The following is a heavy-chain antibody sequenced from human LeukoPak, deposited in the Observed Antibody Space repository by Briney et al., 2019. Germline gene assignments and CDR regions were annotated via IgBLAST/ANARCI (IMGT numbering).Heavy chain of an antibody. CDR2: ISGSGGST. CDR3: AKDGTELSGSYLL. J-gene: IGHJ4*02. V-gene: IGHV3-23*01. Sequence: GGSLRLSCAASGFTFSGYAMSWVRQAPGKGLEWVSAISGSGGSTYYADSVKGRFTISRDNSKNTLYLQMSSLRAEDTAVYYCAKDGTELSGSYLLWGQGTLVTVSS. CDR1: GFTFSGYA. D-gene: IGHD1-26*01.